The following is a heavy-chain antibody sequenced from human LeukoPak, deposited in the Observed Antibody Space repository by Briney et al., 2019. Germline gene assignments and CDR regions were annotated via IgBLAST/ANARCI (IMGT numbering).Heavy chain of an antibody. D-gene: IGHD2-2*01. V-gene: IGHV4-34*01. J-gene: IGHJ5*02. CDR1: GGSFSGYY. CDR2: INHSGST. CDR3: AREDVVVPAAKGFDP. Sequence: KPSETLSLTCAVYGGSFSGYYCSWIRQPPGKGLEWIGEINHSGSTNYNPSLKSRVTISVDTSKNQLSLKLSSVTAADTAVYYCAREDVVVPAAKGFDPWGQGTLVTVSS.